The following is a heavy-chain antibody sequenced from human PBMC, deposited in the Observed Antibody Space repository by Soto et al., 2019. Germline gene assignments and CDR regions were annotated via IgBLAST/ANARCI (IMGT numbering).Heavy chain of an antibody. CDR1: GFTFSNYA. CDR3: EEWSGYLRSPKRVNGHGTDV. CDR2: VSGSGDST. J-gene: IGHJ6*02. V-gene: IGHV3-23*01. D-gene: IGHD3-3*01. Sequence: HPGGSLRLSFAASGFTFSNYAMSWVRQAPGKGLEWVSRVSGSGDSTYYADSVKGRFTISRDNSKKTLYLQMNSLRAEDTAVYYCEEWSGYLRSPKRVNGHGTDVWGQGTTVTVSS.